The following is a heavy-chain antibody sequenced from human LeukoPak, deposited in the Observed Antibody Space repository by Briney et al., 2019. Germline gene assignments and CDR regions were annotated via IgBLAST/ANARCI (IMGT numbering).Heavy chain of an antibody. Sequence: KPGGSLRLSCAASGFIFSTYSMNSVRQAPGKGLEWVSSISSSSSYKYYTDSVKGRFTISRDNAKNSLYLQMNSLRVEDTAVYYCARGASGNYEPDFWGQGTLVTVSS. D-gene: IGHD1-26*01. CDR1: GFIFSTYS. V-gene: IGHV3-21*01. CDR2: ISSSSSYK. J-gene: IGHJ4*02. CDR3: ARGASGNYEPDF.